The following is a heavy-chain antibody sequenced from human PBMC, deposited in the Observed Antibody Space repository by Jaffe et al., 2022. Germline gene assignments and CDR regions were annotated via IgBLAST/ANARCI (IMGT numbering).Heavy chain of an antibody. CDR3: ARGFRYSYGSFDY. V-gene: IGHV4-38-2*01. CDR2: IYHSGST. Sequence: QVQLQESGPGLVKPSETLSLTCAVSGYSISSGYYWGWIRQPPGKGLEWIGSIYHSGSTYYNPSLKSRVTISVDTSKNQFSLKLSSVTAADTAVYYCARGFRYSYGSFDYWGQGTLVTVSS. D-gene: IGHD5-18*01. CDR1: GYSISSGYY. J-gene: IGHJ4*02.